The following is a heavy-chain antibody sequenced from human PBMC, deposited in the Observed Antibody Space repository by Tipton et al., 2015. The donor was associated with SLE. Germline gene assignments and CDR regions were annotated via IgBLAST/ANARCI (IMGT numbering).Heavy chain of an antibody. CDR1: GGSFSGYY. CDR3: ARVGSYLGFDY. V-gene: IGHV4-59*12. D-gene: IGHD1-26*01. Sequence: TLSLTCAVYGGSFSGYYWSWIRQPPGKGLEWIGYIYYSGSTNYNPSLKSRVTLSLDTSKNQFSLKLSSVTAADTAVYYCARVGSYLGFDYWGQGTLVTVSS. J-gene: IGHJ4*02. CDR2: IYYSGST.